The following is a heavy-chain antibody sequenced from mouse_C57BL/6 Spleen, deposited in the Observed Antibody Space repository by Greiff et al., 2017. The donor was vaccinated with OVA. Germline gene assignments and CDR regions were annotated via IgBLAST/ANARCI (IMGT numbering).Heavy chain of an antibody. D-gene: IGHD1-1*01. CDR1: GFTLTNTY. V-gene: IGHV14-3*01. Sequence: VQLQQSVAELVRPGASVKLSCTASGFTLTNTYMHWVKQRPEPGLEWIGRIGSANGNTKYAPKFQGQAPITADTAYNTPYLQISSRTSEDTAIYYCARGYYGSTPMAYWGQGTLVTVSA. CDR2: IGSANGNT. CDR3: ARGYYGSTPMAY. J-gene: IGHJ3*01.